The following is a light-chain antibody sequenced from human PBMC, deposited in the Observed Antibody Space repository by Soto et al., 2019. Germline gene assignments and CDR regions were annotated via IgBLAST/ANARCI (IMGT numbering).Light chain of an antibody. CDR3: QQHGTSPIT. V-gene: IGKV3-20*01. Sequence: EFVLTQSPGTLSLSPGERATLSCRASQTVRNNYLAWYQQKPGQAPRLLIYDASSRATGIPDRFSGSGSGTDFTLTISRLEPEDFAVYYCQQHGTSPITFGQGTRLEIK. CDR2: DAS. CDR1: QTVRNNY. J-gene: IGKJ5*01.